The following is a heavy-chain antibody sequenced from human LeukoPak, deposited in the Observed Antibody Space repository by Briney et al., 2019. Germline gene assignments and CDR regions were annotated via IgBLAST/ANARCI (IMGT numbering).Heavy chain of an antibody. CDR1: GFTFSSYA. V-gene: IGHV3-23*01. J-gene: IGHJ4*02. CDR3: AKVDNWKYGHHDF. CDR2: ISGSGGTT. D-gene: IGHD1-1*01. Sequence: GGSLRLSCAASGFTFSSYAMSWVRQAPGKGLEWVSAISGSGGTTYYADSVKGRFTISRGNSKYTLSLQMNSLRAEDTAVYYCAKVDNWKYGHHDFWGQGTLVTVSS.